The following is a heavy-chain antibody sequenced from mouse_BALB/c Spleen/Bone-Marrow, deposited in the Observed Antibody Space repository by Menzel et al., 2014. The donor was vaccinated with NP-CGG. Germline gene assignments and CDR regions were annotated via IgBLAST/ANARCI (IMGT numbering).Heavy chain of an antibody. V-gene: IGHV1-80*01. Sequence: QVQLQQSGAELVRPGSSVKISCKASGYAFSSYWMNWVKQRPGQGLQWIGQIYPGDGDTNYNGNFKGKATLTADKSSGTAYMQLNSLTSEDSAVYFCTRYYRDNYFALDYWGQGTSVTVSS. CDR1: GYAFSSYW. CDR2: IYPGDGDT. CDR3: TRYYRDNYFALDY. D-gene: IGHD2-14*01. J-gene: IGHJ4*01.